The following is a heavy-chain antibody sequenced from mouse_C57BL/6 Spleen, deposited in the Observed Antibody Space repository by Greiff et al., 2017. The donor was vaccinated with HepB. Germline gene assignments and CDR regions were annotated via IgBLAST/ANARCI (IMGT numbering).Heavy chain of an antibody. CDR3: ARVYGSSYWYFDV. CDR2: INYDGSST. J-gene: IGHJ1*03. CDR1: GFTFSDYY. V-gene: IGHV5-16*01. D-gene: IGHD1-1*01. Sequence: DVKLVESEGGLVQPGSSMKLSCTASGFTFSDYYMAWVRQVPEKGLEWVANINYDGSSTYYLDSLKSRFIISRDNAKNILYLQMSSLKSEDTATYYCARVYGSSYWYFDVWGTGTTVTVSS.